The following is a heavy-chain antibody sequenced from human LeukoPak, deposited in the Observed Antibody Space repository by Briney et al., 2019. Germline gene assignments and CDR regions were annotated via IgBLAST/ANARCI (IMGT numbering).Heavy chain of an antibody. J-gene: IGHJ4*02. CDR3: ARGGGASDY. V-gene: IGHV3-30*03. D-gene: IGHD1-26*01. Sequence: GRSLRLSCAASGFTFSSYGMHWVRQAPGKGLEWVAVISYDGSNKYYADSVKGRFTISRDNAKNSVYLQMNGLRAEDTALYYCARGGGASDYWGQGTLVTVSS. CDR1: GFTFSSYG. CDR2: ISYDGSNK.